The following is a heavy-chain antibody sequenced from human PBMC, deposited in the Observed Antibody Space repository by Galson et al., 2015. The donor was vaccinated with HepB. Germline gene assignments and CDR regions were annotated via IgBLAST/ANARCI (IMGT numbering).Heavy chain of an antibody. D-gene: IGHD2-2*02. J-gene: IGHJ5*02. CDR2: INAGNGNT. V-gene: IGHV1-3*01. CDR1: GYTFTSYA. CDR3: ARDGIVVVPAAIKGKYNWFDP. Sequence: SVKVSCKASGYTFTSYAMHWVRQAPGQRLEWMGWINAGNGNTKYSQKFQSRVTITRDTSASTAYMELSSLRSEDTAVYHCARDGIVVVPAAIKGKYNWFDPWGQGTLVTVSS.